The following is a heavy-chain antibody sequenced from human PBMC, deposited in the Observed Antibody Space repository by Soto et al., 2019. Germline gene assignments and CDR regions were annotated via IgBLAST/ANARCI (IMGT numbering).Heavy chain of an antibody. CDR1: GGSISSGDYY. V-gene: IGHV4-30-4*01. CDR2: IYYSGST. Sequence: LSLTCTVSGGSISSGDYYWSWIRQPPGKGLEWIGYIYYSGSTYYNPSLKSRVTISVDTSKNQFSLKLSSVTAADTAVYYCARESGILLWFDPWGQGTLVTVSS. D-gene: IGHD2-8*01. CDR3: ARESGILLWFDP. J-gene: IGHJ5*02.